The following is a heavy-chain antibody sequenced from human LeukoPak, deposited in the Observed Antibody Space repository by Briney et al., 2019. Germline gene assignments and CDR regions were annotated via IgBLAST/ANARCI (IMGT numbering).Heavy chain of an antibody. CDR1: GGSISSSNYY. D-gene: IGHD5-12*01. J-gene: IGHJ4*02. CDR3: ARDRVYSGYDS. Sequence: SETLSLTCTVSGGSISSSNYYWGWIRQPPGKGLEWIGYIYYSGSTNYNPSLKSRVPISVDTSKNQFSLKLSSVTAADTAVYYCARDRVYSGYDSWGQGTLVTVSS. CDR2: IYYSGST. V-gene: IGHV4-61*01.